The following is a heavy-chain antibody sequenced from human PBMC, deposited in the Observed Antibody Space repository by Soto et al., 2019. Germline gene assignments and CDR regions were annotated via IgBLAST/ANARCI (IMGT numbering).Heavy chain of an antibody. D-gene: IGHD2-2*01. CDR2: INSDGSST. CDR3: ARDRAVPASQNWFDP. J-gene: IGHJ5*02. CDR1: GFTFSSYW. Sequence: GSLRLSCAASGFTFSSYWMHWVRQAPGKGLVWVSRINSDGSSTSYADSVKGRFTISRDNAKNTLYLQMNSLRAEDTAVYYCARDRAVPASQNWFDPWGQGTLVTVSS. V-gene: IGHV3-74*01.